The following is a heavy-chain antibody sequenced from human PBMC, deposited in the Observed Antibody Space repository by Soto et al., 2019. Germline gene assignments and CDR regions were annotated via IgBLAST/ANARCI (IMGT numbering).Heavy chain of an antibody. CDR1: GFTFNTYG. D-gene: IGHD2-15*01. J-gene: IGHJ6*02. CDR2: IWYDGSNK. Sequence: QVQLVESGGGVVQPGGSLRLSCTTSGFTFNTYGMHWVRQAPGKGLEWVAVIWYDGSNKYYADSVKGRFTISRDNSKNPLYLQMNSLRAEDTALYYCARADCTGAYCYSWPFNYGVDVWGQGNPVPVPS. CDR3: ARADCTGAYCYSWPFNYGVDV. V-gene: IGHV3-33*08.